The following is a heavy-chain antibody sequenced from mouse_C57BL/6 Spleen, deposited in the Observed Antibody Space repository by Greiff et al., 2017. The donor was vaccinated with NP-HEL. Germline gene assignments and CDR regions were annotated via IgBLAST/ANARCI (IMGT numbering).Heavy chain of an antibody. J-gene: IGHJ4*01. CDR3: ARSSSYAMDY. V-gene: IGHV5-17*01. D-gene: IGHD1-1*01. CDR2: ISSGSSTI. Sequence: DVQLVESGGGLVKPGGSLKLSCAASGFTFSDYGMHWVRQAPEKGLEWVAYISSGSSTIYYADTVKGRFTISRDNAKNNLFLQMTSLRSEDTAMYYCARSSSYAMDYWGQGTSVTVSS. CDR1: GFTFSDYG.